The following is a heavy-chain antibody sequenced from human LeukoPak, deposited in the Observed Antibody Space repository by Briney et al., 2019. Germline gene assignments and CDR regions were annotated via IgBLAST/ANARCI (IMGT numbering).Heavy chain of an antibody. CDR1: GFTFSNAW. J-gene: IGHJ4*02. D-gene: IGHD3-10*01. CDR2: ITSKTDGETA. Sequence: GGSLRLSCVASGFTFSNAWMTWVRQAPGRGLEWVGRITSKTDGETALYAAPVRGRLTISRDDSQNTLYLQMNSLKIEDTAVYYCTLYDSGKIDYWGQGTLVTVSS. V-gene: IGHV3-15*01. CDR3: TLYDSGKIDY.